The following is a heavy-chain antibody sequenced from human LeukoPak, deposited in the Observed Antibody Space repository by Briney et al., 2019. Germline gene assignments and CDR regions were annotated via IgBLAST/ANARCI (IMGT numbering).Heavy chain of an antibody. J-gene: IGHJ6*02. D-gene: IGHD2-2*01. CDR2: INPSGGST. CDR3: AKVEQYQLPNYYGMDV. V-gene: IGHV1-46*01. Sequence: GASVKVSCKASGYTLTSNYMHWVRQAPGQGLEWMGTINPSGGSTSYAQKFQGRVTMTRDTSTSTVYMELSSLRSEDTAVYYCAKVEQYQLPNYYGMDVWGQGTTVTVSS. CDR1: GYTLTSNY.